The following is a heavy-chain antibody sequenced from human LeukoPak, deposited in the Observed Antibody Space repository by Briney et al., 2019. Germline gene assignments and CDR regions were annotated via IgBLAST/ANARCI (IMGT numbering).Heavy chain of an antibody. CDR3: AREGARQWLYYFDY. Sequence: PSETLSLTCTVSGGSLSSYYWSWIRQPPGKGLEWIGYIYYSGRTNYNPSLKSRVTMSVDTSKNQFSLKLSSVTAADTAVYYCAREGARQWLYYFDYWGQGTLVTVSS. CDR2: IYYSGRT. J-gene: IGHJ4*02. D-gene: IGHD6-19*01. V-gene: IGHV4-59*12. CDR1: GGSLSSYY.